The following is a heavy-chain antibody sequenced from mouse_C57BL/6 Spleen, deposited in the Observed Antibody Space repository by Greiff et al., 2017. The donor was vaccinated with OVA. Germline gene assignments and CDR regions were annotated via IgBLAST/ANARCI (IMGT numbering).Heavy chain of an antibody. Sequence: EVQLQESGAELVRPGASVKLSCTASGFNIKDDYMHWVKQRPEQGLEWIGWIDPENGDTEYASKFQGKATITADTSSNTAYLQLSSLTSEDTAVYYCTVYGSSPPWYFDVWGTGTTVTVSS. CDR2: IDPENGDT. D-gene: IGHD1-1*01. CDR3: TVYGSSPPWYFDV. V-gene: IGHV14-4*01. J-gene: IGHJ1*03. CDR1: GFNIKDDY.